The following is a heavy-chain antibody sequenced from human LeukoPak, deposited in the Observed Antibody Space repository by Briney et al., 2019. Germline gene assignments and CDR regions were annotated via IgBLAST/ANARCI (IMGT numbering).Heavy chain of an antibody. J-gene: IGHJ4*02. D-gene: IGHD3-10*01. Sequence: ASVKVSCKASGYTSTRYAMHWVRQAPGQRLEWMGWINAGNGNTKYSQKFQGRVTFTRDTSASTAYMELSNLRSEDTAVYYCGTPPDRLLWFGEPPVYWGQGTLVTVSS. CDR3: GTPPDRLLWFGEPPVY. CDR2: INAGNGNT. V-gene: IGHV1-3*01. CDR1: GYTSTRYA.